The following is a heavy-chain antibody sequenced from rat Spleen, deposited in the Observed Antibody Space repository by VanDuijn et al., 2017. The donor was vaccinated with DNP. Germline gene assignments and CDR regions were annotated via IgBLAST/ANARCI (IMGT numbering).Heavy chain of an antibody. CDR2: MSSGGST. J-gene: IGHJ2*01. CDR1: GFSLPRHT. Sequence: QVQLKESGPGLVQPSQTLSLTCTVSGFSLPRHTVSWVRQPPGKGLEGIAAMSSGGSTYYNSALKSRLSISRDTSKSQVFLKMNSLQTEDTAMYFCARWGDYWGQGVMVTVSS. CDR3: ARWGDY. V-gene: IGHV2-6*01.